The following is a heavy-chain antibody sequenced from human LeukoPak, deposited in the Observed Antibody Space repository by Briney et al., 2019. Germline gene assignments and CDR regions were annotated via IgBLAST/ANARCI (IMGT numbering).Heavy chain of an antibody. CDR1: GGSISSSSYY. CDR3: ARASYSYDISGWVPFDY. Sequence: SETLSLTCTVSGGSISSSSYYWGWIRQPPGNGLEWIGYIYYSGSTNYNPSLKSRVTISVDTSKNQFSLKLSSVTAADTAVYYCARASYSYDISGWVPFDYWGQGTLVTVSS. J-gene: IGHJ4*02. V-gene: IGHV4-61*05. D-gene: IGHD3-22*01. CDR2: IYYSGST.